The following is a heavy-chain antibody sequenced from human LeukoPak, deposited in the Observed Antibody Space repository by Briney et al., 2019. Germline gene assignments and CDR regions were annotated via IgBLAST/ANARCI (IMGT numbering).Heavy chain of an antibody. Sequence: GGSLRLSCAASGFTFSDSYMSWIRQAPGKGLEWVSYISSGGTTTYYADPVKGRFTISRDNAKNSLYLQMNSLRAEDTAVYYCARDPYSSSSYFDSWGQGTLVTVSS. CDR2: ISSGGTTT. V-gene: IGHV3-11*01. D-gene: IGHD6-6*01. J-gene: IGHJ4*02. CDR1: GFTFSDSY. CDR3: ARDPYSSSSYFDS.